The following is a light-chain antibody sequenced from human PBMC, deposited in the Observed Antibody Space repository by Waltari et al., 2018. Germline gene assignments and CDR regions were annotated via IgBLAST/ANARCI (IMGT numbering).Light chain of an antibody. CDR1: KRISSY. CDR2: AAS. Sequence: DIQMTQSPSSLSASVGARVTITCRASKRISSYLYWYQQKPGKAPKLMIYAASSWQSWVPSRFSGSGSGTDFTLTISSLQPEDFATYYCQQSYSTQWTFGQGTKVEIK. V-gene: IGKV1-39*01. CDR3: QQSYSTQWT. J-gene: IGKJ1*01.